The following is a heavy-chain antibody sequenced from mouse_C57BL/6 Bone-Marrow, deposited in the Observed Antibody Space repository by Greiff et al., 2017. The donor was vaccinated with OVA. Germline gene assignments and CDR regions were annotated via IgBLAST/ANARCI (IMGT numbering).Heavy chain of an antibody. V-gene: IGHV5-4*03. Sequence: EVKLVESGGGLVKPGGSLKLSCAASGFTFSSYAMSWVRQTPEKRLELVATISDGGSYTYYPDNVKGRFTISRDNAKNNLYLQMSHLKSEDTAMYYCARTYDYDEPSFAYWGQGTLVTVSA. J-gene: IGHJ3*01. CDR3: ARTYDYDEPSFAY. CDR2: ISDGGSYT. D-gene: IGHD2-4*01. CDR1: GFTFSSYA.